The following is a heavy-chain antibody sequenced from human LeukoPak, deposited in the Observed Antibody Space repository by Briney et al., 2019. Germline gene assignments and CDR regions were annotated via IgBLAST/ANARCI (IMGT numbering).Heavy chain of an antibody. CDR3: AKDTGIAVAGTSFDY. V-gene: IGHV3-9*03. J-gene: IGHJ4*02. Sequence: PGRSLRLSCAASGFTFDDYAMHWVRQAPGKGLEWVSGISWNSGSIGYADSVKGRFTISRGNAKNSLYLQMNSLRAEDMALYYCAKDTGIAVAGTSFDYWGQGTLVTVSS. D-gene: IGHD6-19*01. CDR2: ISWNSGSI. CDR1: GFTFDDYA.